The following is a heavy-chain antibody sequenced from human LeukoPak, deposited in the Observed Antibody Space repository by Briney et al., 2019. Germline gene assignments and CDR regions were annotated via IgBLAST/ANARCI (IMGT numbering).Heavy chain of an antibody. Sequence: ASVKVSCKASGYTFTNYAMNWVRQAPGQGLEWMGWINTNTGNPTYAQGFTGRFVFSLDTSVSTAYLQISSLKAEDTAVYYCARDGYCSSTSCHYYGMDVWGQGTTVTVSS. CDR3: ARDGYCSSTSCHYYGMDV. CDR1: GYTFTNYA. D-gene: IGHD2-2*03. CDR2: INTNTGNP. V-gene: IGHV7-4-1*02. J-gene: IGHJ6*02.